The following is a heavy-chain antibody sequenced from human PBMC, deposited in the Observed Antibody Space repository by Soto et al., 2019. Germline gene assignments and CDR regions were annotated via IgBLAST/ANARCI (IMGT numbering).Heavy chain of an antibody. J-gene: IGHJ4*02. CDR3: ARAGSSGSIDY. V-gene: IGHV3-7*03. CDR2: VNQDENKK. CDR1: GFTFSSYW. D-gene: IGHD6-19*01. Sequence: GSLRLSCSGSGFTFSSYWMNWVRQAPGKGLEWVAIVNQDENKKYYVDSVKGRFTISRDKAKNSLYLQMNSLNADDTAVYYCARAGSSGSIDYWGRGTLVTVSS.